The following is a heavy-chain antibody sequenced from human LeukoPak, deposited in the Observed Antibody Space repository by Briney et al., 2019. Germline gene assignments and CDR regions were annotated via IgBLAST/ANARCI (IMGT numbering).Heavy chain of an antibody. CDR3: AKRLDRRDGYKIFDY. CDR2: IYYSGST. CDR1: GGSISSSSYY. V-gene: IGHV4-39*01. J-gene: IGHJ4*02. D-gene: IGHD5-24*01. Sequence: SETLSLTCTVSGGSISSSSYYWGWIRQPPGKGLEWIGSIYYSGSTYYNPSLKSRVTISVDTSKNQFSLKLSSVTAADTAVYYCAKRLDRRDGYKIFDYWGQGTLVTVSS.